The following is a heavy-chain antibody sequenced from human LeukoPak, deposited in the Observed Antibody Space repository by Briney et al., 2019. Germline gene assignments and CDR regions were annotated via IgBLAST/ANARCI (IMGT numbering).Heavy chain of an antibody. CDR3: ARGHWGLDS. D-gene: IGHD7-27*01. J-gene: IGHJ4*02. CDR2: ISHTGTTM. CDR1: GFTFSDHY. V-gene: IGHV3-11*04. Sequence: GGSLRLSCADSGFTFSDHYISWIRQAPGNGLEWVSYISHTGTTMYYADSVKGRFTLSRDNARNSLYLQMNSLRAEDTAVYYCARGHWGLDSWGQGTLVSVSS.